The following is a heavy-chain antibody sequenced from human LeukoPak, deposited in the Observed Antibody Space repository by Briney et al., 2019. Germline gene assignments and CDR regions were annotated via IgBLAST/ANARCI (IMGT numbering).Heavy chain of an antibody. CDR2: ISYDGSNK. J-gene: IGHJ4*02. D-gene: IGHD1-1*01. CDR3: AREGEVQLERPRYFDY. Sequence: PGGSLRLSCAASGFTLSIYGMHWVRQAPGKGLEWVAVISYDGSNKYYADSVKGRFTISRDNSKNTLYLQMNSLRAEDTAVYYCAREGEVQLERPRYFDYWGQGTLVTVSS. CDR1: GFTLSIYG. V-gene: IGHV3-33*01.